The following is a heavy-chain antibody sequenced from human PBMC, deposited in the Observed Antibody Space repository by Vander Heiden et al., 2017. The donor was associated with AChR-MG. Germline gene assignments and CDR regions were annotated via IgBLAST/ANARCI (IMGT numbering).Heavy chain of an antibody. CDR3: ARGSIVATPKYYFDY. CDR2: IIPIVGTA. J-gene: IGHJ4*02. CDR1: GGTFSSYA. V-gene: IGHV1-69*01. Sequence: QVQLVQSGAEVEKPGSSVKVSCKASGGTFSSYAISWVRQYPERGLEGIGGIIPIVGTANYAQKYQGRVTITANESTSTAYMELSSLSSEDTAVYYCARGSIVATPKYYFDYWGQGTLVTVSS. D-gene: IGHD1-26*01.